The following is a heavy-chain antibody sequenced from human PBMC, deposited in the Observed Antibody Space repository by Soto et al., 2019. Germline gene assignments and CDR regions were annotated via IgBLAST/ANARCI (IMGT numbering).Heavy chain of an antibody. Sequence: SETLSLTCTVSGGSISSGDYYWSWIRQPPGKGLEWIGYIYYSGSTYYNPSLKSRVTISVDTSKNQFPLKLSSVTAADTAVYYCARAGSSGYYLSWFDPWGQGTLVTVSS. V-gene: IGHV4-30-4*01. D-gene: IGHD3-22*01. J-gene: IGHJ5*02. CDR2: IYYSGST. CDR3: ARAGSSGYYLSWFDP. CDR1: GGSISSGDYY.